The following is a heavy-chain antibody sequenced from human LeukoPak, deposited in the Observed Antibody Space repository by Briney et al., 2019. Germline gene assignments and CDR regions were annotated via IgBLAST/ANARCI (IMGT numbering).Heavy chain of an antibody. CDR1: GYTFTSYY. CDR2: INPSGGST. CDR3: ASVSDDDAFDI. J-gene: IGHJ3*02. V-gene: IGHV1-46*01. Sequence: ASVTVSCTASGYTFTSYYMHWVRQAPGQGLEWMGIINPSGGSTSYAQKFQGRVTMTRDTSTSTVYMELSSLRSEDTAVYYCASVSDDDAFDIWGQGTMVTVSS.